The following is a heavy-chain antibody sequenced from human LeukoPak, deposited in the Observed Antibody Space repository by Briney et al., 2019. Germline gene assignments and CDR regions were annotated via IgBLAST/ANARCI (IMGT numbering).Heavy chain of an antibody. Sequence: ASVKVSCKASGYTFTSYAMHWVHQAPGQRLEWMGWINAGNGDTKYSQKFQERVTITRDMSTSTAYMELSSLRSEDTAVYYCAAGAPLYSSSWLNAFDYWGQGTLVTVSS. J-gene: IGHJ4*02. D-gene: IGHD6-13*01. V-gene: IGHV1-3*01. CDR1: GYTFTSYA. CDR3: AAGAPLYSSSWLNAFDY. CDR2: INAGNGDT.